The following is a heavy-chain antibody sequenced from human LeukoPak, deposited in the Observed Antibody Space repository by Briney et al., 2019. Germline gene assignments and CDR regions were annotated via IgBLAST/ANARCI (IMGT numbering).Heavy chain of an antibody. D-gene: IGHD6-13*01. CDR3: AGEQQLAPFDY. Sequence: GGSLRLSCAASGFNFNNYAMSWVRQAPGKGLEWVSAISGSGDATYYADSVKGRFTISRDNSKNTLYLQLNSLSAEDTAVYYCAGEQQLAPFDYWGQGTLVTVSS. J-gene: IGHJ4*02. V-gene: IGHV3-23*01. CDR2: ISGSGDAT. CDR1: GFNFNNYA.